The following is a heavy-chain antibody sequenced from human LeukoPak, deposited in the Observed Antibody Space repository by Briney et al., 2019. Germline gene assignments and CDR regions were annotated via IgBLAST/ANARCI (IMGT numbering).Heavy chain of an antibody. J-gene: IGHJ4*02. V-gene: IGHV3-30*04. CDR3: ARQMTSTRLFDS. D-gene: IGHD5/OR15-5a*01. CDR1: GFIFSDHP. Sequence: PGGSLRLSCVASGFIFSDHPLHWVRQSPDKGLEWVALIGSDGTKKYYADSVQGRFTVSRENSNNTLFLQMNTLRADDTAVYFCARQMTSTRLFDSWGQGTLVTVS. CDR2: IGSDGTKK.